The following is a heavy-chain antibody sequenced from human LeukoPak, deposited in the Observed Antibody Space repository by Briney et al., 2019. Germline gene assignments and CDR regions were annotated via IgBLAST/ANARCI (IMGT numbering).Heavy chain of an antibody. J-gene: IGHJ4*02. D-gene: IGHD2-21*02. Sequence: ASVKVSCKASGYTFTGYYMHWVRQAPGQGLEWMGWINPNSGGTNYAQKFQGRVTMTRYTSISTAYMEQSRLRSDDTAVYYCARASAYCGGDCYSGFFDYWGQGTLVTVSS. CDR3: ARASAYCGGDCYSGFFDY. V-gene: IGHV1-2*02. CDR1: GYTFTGYY. CDR2: INPNSGGT.